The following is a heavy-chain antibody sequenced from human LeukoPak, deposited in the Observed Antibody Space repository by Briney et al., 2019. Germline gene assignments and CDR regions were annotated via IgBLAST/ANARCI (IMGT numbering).Heavy chain of an antibody. CDR2: ISGGGGST. D-gene: IGHD1-26*01. J-gene: IGHJ4*02. CDR3: AKDQDVYSGSQS. V-gene: IGHV3-23*01. CDR1: GFTFTSYS. Sequence: GGSLRLSCAASGFTFTSYSMNWVRQAPGKGLEWVSTISGGGGSTYYADSVKGRFTISRDNSKNTLYLQVNSLRVEDTAIYYCAKDQDVYSGSQSWGQGTLVTVSS.